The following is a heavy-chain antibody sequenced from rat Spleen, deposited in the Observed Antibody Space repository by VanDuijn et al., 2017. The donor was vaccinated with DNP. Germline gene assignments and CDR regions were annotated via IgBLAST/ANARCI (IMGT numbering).Heavy chain of an antibody. D-gene: IGHD1-2*01. Sequence: EVQLVESGGGPVQPGRSLKLSCVASGFIFSNYWMTWIRQAPGKGLEWVASITKTGGSTYYPDSVMGRFTISRDNAKSILYLQMNSLQSEDTTTYYCARGYYSSPYVMDAWGQGASVTVSS. J-gene: IGHJ4*01. CDR3: ARGYYSSPYVMDA. CDR1: GFIFSNYW. CDR2: ITKTGGST. V-gene: IGHV5-31*01.